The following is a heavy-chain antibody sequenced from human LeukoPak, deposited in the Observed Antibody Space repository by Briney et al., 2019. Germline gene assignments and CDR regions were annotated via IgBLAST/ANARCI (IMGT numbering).Heavy chain of an antibody. J-gene: IGHJ6*02. CDR3: ARLVPSYYYYYGMDV. V-gene: IGHV1-2*02. D-gene: IGHD6-13*01. CDR2: INPNSGCT. Sequence: ASVKVSCKASGYTFTGYYMHWVRQAPGQGLEWMGWINPNSGCTNYAQKFQGRVTMTRDTSISTAYMELSRLRSDDTAVYYCARLVPSYYYYYGMDVWGQGTTVTVSS. CDR1: GYTFTGYY.